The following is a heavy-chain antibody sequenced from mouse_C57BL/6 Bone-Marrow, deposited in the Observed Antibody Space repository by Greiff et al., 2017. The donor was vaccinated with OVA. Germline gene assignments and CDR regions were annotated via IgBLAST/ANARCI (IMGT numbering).Heavy chain of an antibody. Sequence: EVKLMESGGGLVKPGGSLKLSCAASGFTFSSYAMSWVRQTPEKRLEWVATISDGGSYTYYPDNVKGRFTISRDNAKNNLYLQMSHLKSEDTAMYYCAREESNWFAYWGQGTLVTVSA. J-gene: IGHJ3*01. CDR3: AREESNWFAY. D-gene: IGHD2-5*01. V-gene: IGHV5-4*01. CDR2: ISDGGSYT. CDR1: GFTFSSYA.